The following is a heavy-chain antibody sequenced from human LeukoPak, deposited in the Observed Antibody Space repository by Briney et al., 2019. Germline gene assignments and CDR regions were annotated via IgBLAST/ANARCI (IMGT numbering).Heavy chain of an antibody. CDR3: ARARYLDY. Sequence: GGSLRLSCAASRFTFSSYWMNWVRQAPGKGLEWVANIKQDGTEKNYVDSVKGRFTISRDNAKNALYLQMNSLRDEDTAVYYCARARYLDYWGQGTLVTVSS. CDR2: IKQDGTEK. V-gene: IGHV3-7*05. CDR1: RFTFSSYW. J-gene: IGHJ4*02.